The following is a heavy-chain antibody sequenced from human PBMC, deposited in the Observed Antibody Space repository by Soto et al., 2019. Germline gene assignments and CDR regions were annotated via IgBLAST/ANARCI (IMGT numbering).Heavy chain of an antibody. D-gene: IGHD6-6*01. V-gene: IGHV4-30-4*01. J-gene: IGHJ6*02. CDR1: GGSISSGDYY. CDR2: IYYSGST. Sequence: SETLSLTCTVSGGSISSGDYYWSWIRQPPGKGLEWIGYIYYSGSTYYNPSLKSRVTISVDTSKNQFSLKLSSVTAADTAVYYCARIIAASRRPYYYGMDVWGQGTTVTVS. CDR3: ARIIAASRRPYYYGMDV.